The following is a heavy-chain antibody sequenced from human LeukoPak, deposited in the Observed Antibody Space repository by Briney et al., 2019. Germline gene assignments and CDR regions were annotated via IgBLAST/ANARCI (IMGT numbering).Heavy chain of an antibody. Sequence: PGGSLRLSCAASGFTFSSYAMHWVRQAPGKGPEWVTVISYHARDQFYADSVKGRFTVSRDNSKNTLYLQMNSLRAEDSAVYYCAAQPCSGGVCYLDYWGQGTLVTVSS. CDR1: GFTFSSYA. CDR2: ISYHARDQ. J-gene: IGHJ4*02. V-gene: IGHV3-30*04. D-gene: IGHD2-8*02. CDR3: AAQPCSGGVCYLDY.